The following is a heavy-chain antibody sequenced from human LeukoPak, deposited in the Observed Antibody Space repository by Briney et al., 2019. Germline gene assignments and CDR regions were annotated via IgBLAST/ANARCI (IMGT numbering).Heavy chain of an antibody. CDR1: AYSSTDYY. CDR3: ATKKYSGSFYAL. Sequence: ASGKVTCKASAYSSTDYYIYWVRQAPAQGLEWMGWIKPNSGNTNYVQKFEGRVTMTRDTSISTAYMELSSLRSDDTAVYYCATKKYSGSFYALWGQGTLVTVSS. D-gene: IGHD1-26*01. CDR2: IKPNSGNT. V-gene: IGHV1-2*02. J-gene: IGHJ4*02.